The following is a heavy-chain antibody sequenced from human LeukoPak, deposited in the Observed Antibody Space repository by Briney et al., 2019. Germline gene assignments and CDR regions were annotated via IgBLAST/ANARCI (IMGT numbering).Heavy chain of an antibody. CDR3: AKGILPYVVTAINGMDV. V-gene: IGHV3-30-3*01. CDR1: GFTFSSYA. CDR2: ISYDGSNK. D-gene: IGHD2-21*02. J-gene: IGHJ6*02. Sequence: GGSLRLSCAASGFTFSSYAMHWVRQAPGKGLEWVAVISYDGSNKYYADSVKGRFTISRDNSKNTLYLQMNSLRAEDTAVYYCAKGILPYVVTAINGMDVWGQGTTVTVSS.